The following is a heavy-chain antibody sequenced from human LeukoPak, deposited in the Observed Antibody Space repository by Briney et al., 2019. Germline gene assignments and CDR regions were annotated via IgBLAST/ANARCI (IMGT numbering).Heavy chain of an antibody. D-gene: IGHD1-1*01. V-gene: IGHV4-34*01. CDR2: INHSGST. CDR3: ARVLRRTVDY. CDR1: GGSFSGYY. J-gene: IGHJ4*02. Sequence: PSEILSLTCAVYGGSFSGYYWSWIRQPPGKGLEWIGEINHSGSTNYNPSLKSRVTISVDTSKNQFSLKLSSVTAADTAVYYCARVLRRTVDYWGQGTLVTVSS.